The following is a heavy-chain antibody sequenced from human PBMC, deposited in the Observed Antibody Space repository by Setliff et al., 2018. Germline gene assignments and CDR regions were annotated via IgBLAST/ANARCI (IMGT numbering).Heavy chain of an antibody. Sequence: GASVKVSCKASGGTFSRYAISWVRQAPGQGLEWMGGSIPMYRTTKYAQKFQGRVTITTDESTTTAYMELSSLRSEDTAVYYCARDLDYQYYYDSSGRDAFDIWGQGTMVTVSS. CDR2: SIPMYRTT. D-gene: IGHD3-22*01. CDR1: GGTFSRYA. J-gene: IGHJ3*02. CDR3: ARDLDYQYYYDSSGRDAFDI. V-gene: IGHV1-69*05.